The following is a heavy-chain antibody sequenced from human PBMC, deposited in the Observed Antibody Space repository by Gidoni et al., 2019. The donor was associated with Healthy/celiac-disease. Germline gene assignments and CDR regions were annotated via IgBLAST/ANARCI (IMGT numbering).Heavy chain of an antibody. CDR3: ARVLDGDFDRYGMDV. CDR1: GCSISSYY. D-gene: IGHD4-17*01. V-gene: IGHV4-59*01. J-gene: IGHJ6*02. Sequence: QVQLQESGPGLVKPSETLSLTCTVSGCSISSYYWSWIRQPPGKGLEWIGYIYYSGSTNYNPSLKRRVTISVDTSKNQFSLKLSSVTAADTAVYYCARVLDGDFDRYGMDVWGQGTTVTVSS. CDR2: IYYSGST.